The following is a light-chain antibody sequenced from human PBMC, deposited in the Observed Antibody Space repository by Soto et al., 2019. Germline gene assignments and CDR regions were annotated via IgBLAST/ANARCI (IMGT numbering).Light chain of an antibody. Sequence: QAVVTQSPSASASLGASVKLTCTLSSGYSTNAIAWHQQQSEKGPRFLMKINYDGTHSKGDGFFDRFSGSSSAAERHLSISSLQSEDEADYYCQSLGTGIQVFGGGTQLTVL. CDR3: QSLGTGIQV. CDR1: SGYSTNA. J-gene: IGLJ3*02. CDR2: INYDGTH. V-gene: IGLV4-69*01.